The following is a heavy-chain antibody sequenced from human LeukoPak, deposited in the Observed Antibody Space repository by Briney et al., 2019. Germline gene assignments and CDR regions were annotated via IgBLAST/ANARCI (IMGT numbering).Heavy chain of an antibody. V-gene: IGHV3-23*01. D-gene: IGHD2-2*02. CDR1: GFTFRDYG. Sequence: GGCLTLSCAASGFTFRDYGMSWVRQAPGKGREWVAVISGSDGSGTSTYYADSVRGRFTISRDNSKNMLYLQMNSLRAEDTAVYDCAKEGCTFTTCYINHWGQGTLVTVSS. CDR3: AKEGCTFTTCYINH. J-gene: IGHJ5*02. CDR2: ISGSDGSGTST.